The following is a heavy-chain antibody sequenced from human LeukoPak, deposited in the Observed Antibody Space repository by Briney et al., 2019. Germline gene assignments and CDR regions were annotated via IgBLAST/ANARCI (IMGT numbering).Heavy chain of an antibody. D-gene: IGHD2-15*01. CDR3: AREKTDCSGGSCYRYRAFDI. CDR1: GGSISNYY. J-gene: IGHJ3*02. V-gene: IGHV4-59*01. CDR2: IYYSGST. Sequence: SETLSLTCTVSGGSISNYYWSWIRQPPGKGLEWIGYIYYSGSTNYNPSLKSRVTISVDTSKNQFSLKLSSVTAADTAMYYCAREKTDCSGGSCYRYRAFDIWGQGTMVTVSS.